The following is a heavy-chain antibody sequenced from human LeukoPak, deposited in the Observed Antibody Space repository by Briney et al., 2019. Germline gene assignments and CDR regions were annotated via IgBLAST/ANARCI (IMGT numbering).Heavy chain of an antibody. CDR2: ISTSNSYI. CDR3: ARGTLNIPGEHGAFDY. Sequence: GGSLRLSCAASGFTFSSYPMNWVRQAPGKGLEWVSSISTSNSYIYYADSVKGRFTISRDNAKNSLYLQMNSLRAEDTAVYYCARGTLNIPGEHGAFDYWGQGTLVTVSS. J-gene: IGHJ4*02. D-gene: IGHD1-14*01. V-gene: IGHV3-21*01. CDR1: GFTFSSYP.